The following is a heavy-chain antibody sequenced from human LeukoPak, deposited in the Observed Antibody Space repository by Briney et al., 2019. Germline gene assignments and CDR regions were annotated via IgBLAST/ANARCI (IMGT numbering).Heavy chain of an antibody. CDR1: GGSISSYY. D-gene: IGHD3-22*01. J-gene: IGHJ4*02. CDR3: ARLTLDSSGYYYVGY. V-gene: IGHV4-59*08. CDR2: VYYTGKT. Sequence: PSETLSLTCTVSGGSISSYYWCWIRQTPGKGLEWIGYVYYTGKTDYNPSLRSQVTMSVDTSKIQFSLKLRSVTAADTAVYYCARLTLDSSGYYYVGYWGQGTLVTVSS.